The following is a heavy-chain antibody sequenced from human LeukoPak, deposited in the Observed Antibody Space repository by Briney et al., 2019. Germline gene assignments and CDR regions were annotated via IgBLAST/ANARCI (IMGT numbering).Heavy chain of an antibody. Sequence: ASVKVACKSSGYTFSTYGISWVRQAPERVREWMGWINTYNGNTKYTQKFQGRVSMTTDTSTSTAYMELRRLRSTHTAISYRAKEEQWLVEAIRWEYVQYWGQGTLVTVSS. D-gene: IGHD6-19*01. CDR3: AKEEQWLVEAIRWEYVQY. CDR1: GYTFSTYG. V-gene: IGHV1-18*04. J-gene: IGHJ1*01. CDR2: INTYNGNT.